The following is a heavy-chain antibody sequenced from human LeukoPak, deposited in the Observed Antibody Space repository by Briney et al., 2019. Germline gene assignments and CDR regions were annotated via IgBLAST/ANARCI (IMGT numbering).Heavy chain of an antibody. Sequence: PSETLSLTCTVSGGSISSDYWSWIRQPPGKGLEWLGHIYYSGSTNYNPSLKSRVTTSVDTSKNQFSLKVSSVTAADTAVYYCARRVVVAATDYAMDVWGQGTTVTVSS. J-gene: IGHJ6*02. CDR2: IYYSGST. V-gene: IGHV4-59*01. CDR3: ARRVVVAATDYAMDV. D-gene: IGHD2-15*01. CDR1: GGSISSDY.